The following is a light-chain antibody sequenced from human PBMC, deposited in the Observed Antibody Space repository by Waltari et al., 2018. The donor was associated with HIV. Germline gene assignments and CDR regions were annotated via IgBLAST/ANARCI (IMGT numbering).Light chain of an antibody. CDR3: TTYTAKDSLL. CDR2: GVN. Sequence: SALTQPASVSGSPGQSVTISCTGTTTHFDPPNFLSWYQQHPGKAPQLIIFGVNYRPSGISSRFSASKSGDTASLTISGLQSGDEADYYCTTYTAKDSLLIGSGTKLTVL. J-gene: IGLJ2*01. CDR1: TTHFDPPNF. V-gene: IGLV2-14*01.